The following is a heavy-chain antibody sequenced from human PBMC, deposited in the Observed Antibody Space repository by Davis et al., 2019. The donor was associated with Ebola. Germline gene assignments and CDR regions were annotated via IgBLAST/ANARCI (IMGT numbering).Heavy chain of an antibody. CDR2: ISAYNGNT. V-gene: IGHV1-18*01. CDR3: ARVLSPYSSGPVPLDY. D-gene: IGHD6-19*01. J-gene: IGHJ4*02. Sequence: ASVKVSCRASGYTFTSYGISWVRQAPGQGLEWMGWISAYNGNTNYAQKLQGRVTMTTDTSTSTAYMELRSLRSDDTAVYYCARVLSPYSSGPVPLDYWGQGTLVTVSS. CDR1: GYTFTSYG.